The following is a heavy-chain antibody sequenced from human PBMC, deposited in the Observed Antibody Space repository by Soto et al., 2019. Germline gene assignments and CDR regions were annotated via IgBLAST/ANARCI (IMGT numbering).Heavy chain of an antibody. V-gene: IGHV3-9*01. CDR2: ISWNSGSI. CDR3: AKDITTGGYYYYGMDV. J-gene: IGHJ6*02. Sequence: SLRLSCAASGFTFDDYAMHWVRQAPGKGLEWVSGISWNSGSIGYADSVKGRFTISRDNAKNSLYLQMNSLRAEDTALYYCAKDITTGGYYYYGMDVWGQGTTVTVSS. CDR1: GFTFDDYA. D-gene: IGHD3-22*01.